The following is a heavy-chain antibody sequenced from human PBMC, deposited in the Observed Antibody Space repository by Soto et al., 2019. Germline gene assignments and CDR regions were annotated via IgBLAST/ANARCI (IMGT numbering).Heavy chain of an antibody. CDR1: GFTFSDYY. CDR2: ISSSGSTI. CDR3: AGTVAGDWDFDL. J-gene: IGHJ2*01. D-gene: IGHD2-15*01. Sequence: GGSLRLSCAASGFTFSDYYMHWIRQAPGKGLEWLSYISSSGSTIYHADSVRGRFTISRDNAKNSLYLQMNSLRAEDTAVYYCAGTVAGDWDFDLWGRGTLVTVSS. V-gene: IGHV3-11*01.